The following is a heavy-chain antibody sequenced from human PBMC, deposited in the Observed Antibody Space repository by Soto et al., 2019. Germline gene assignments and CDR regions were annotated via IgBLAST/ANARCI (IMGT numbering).Heavy chain of an antibody. D-gene: IGHD3-3*01. J-gene: IGHJ4*02. V-gene: IGHV2-70*01. CDR1: GFSLRTSGMC. CDR2: IYWDDDK. Sequence: SGPTLVNPTHTLTLPCTFSGFSLRTSGMCVSWIRQPPGKALEWLALIYWDDDKYYSTSLKTRLTISKDTSKNQVVLTMTNMAPVDTATYYCARIPYYDFWSGYDYWGQGTLVTVSS. CDR3: ARIPYYDFWSGYDY.